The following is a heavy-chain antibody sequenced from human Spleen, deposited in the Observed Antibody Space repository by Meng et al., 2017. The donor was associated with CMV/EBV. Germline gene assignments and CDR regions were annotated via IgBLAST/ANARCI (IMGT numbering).Heavy chain of an antibody. CDR2: IRDDAKTK. Sequence: SCEASGFAFSSYGMNWVRQAPGKGLEWVALIRDDAKTKDYAVSVKGRFSISRDNSKNTLYLQLHGLRPEDTAVYYCAKADEGHPLDYWGQGTVVTVSS. CDR1: GFAFSSYG. J-gene: IGHJ4*02. V-gene: IGHV3-30*02. D-gene: IGHD5-24*01. CDR3: AKADEGHPLDY.